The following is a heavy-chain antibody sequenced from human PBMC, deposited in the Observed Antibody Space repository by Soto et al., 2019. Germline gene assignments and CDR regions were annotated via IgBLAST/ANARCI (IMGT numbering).Heavy chain of an antibody. CDR3: ARGPGIAVDGTLSSWFDP. CDR2: INPNSGGT. D-gene: IGHD6-13*01. V-gene: IGHV1-2*04. J-gene: IGHJ5*02. CDR1: GYTFTGYY. Sequence: ASVKVSCKASGYTFTGYYIHWVRQAPGQGLEWMGWINPNSGGTNYAQKFQGWVTMTRDTSISTAYMELSRLRSDDTAVYYCARGPGIAVDGTLSSWFDPWGQGTPLTISS.